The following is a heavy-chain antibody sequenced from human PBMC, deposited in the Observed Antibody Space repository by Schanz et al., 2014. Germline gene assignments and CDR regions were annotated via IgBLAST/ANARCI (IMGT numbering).Heavy chain of an antibody. J-gene: IGHJ4*02. Sequence: QVQLVQSGAEVKKPGASVKVSCKASGYTFTSYDINWVRQATGQGLEWMGWMNSKTGNTGYAQRFQGRVTMTRNTDITTAYLELSSLRSGDTAVYYCTKGRTFGRWGQGTLVTVSS. CDR1: GYTFTSYD. CDR3: TKGRTFGR. V-gene: IGHV1-8*01. D-gene: IGHD3-16*01. CDR2: MNSKTGNT.